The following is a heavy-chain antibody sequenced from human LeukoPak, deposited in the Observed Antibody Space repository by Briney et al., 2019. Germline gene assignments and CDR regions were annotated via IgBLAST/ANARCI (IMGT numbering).Heavy chain of an antibody. D-gene: IGHD5-12*01. V-gene: IGHV1-69*01. J-gene: IGHJ5*02. CDR3: ARSGGYDAYNWFDP. CDR1: GGTFSSYA. Sequence: SVTVSCTASGGTFSSYAISWVRQAPGQGLEWMGGIIPIFGTANYAQKFQGRVTITADESTSTAYMELSSLRSEDTAVYYCARSGGYDAYNWFDPWGQGTLVTVSS. CDR2: IIPIFGTA.